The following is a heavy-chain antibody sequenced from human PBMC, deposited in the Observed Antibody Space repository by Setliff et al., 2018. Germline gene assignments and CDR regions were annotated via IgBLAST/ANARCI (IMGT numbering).Heavy chain of an antibody. V-gene: IGHV1-46*01. CDR1: GYTFTSYY. D-gene: IGHD2-15*01. CDR3: ARDFHYCSGPGCYSFVPFDY. CDR2: INPSGGST. J-gene: IGHJ4*02. Sequence: GASVKVSCKASGYTFTSYYMHWVRQAPGQGLEWMGIINPSGGSTSYAQKFQGRVTMTRDTSTSTVYMELSSLRSEDTAVYYCARDFHYCSGPGCYSFVPFDYWGQGTRVTVSS.